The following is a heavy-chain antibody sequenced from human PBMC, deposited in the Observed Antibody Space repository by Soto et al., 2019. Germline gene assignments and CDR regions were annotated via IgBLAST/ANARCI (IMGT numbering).Heavy chain of an antibody. J-gene: IGHJ4*02. Sequence: GSLRLSCAASGXTFSNACMSWVRQAPGKGLEWVGRIKSKTDGGTKDYAAPVKGRFTISRDDSKNTLYLKMNSVETEDTAVYYCTTIAAAGQFDYWGQGTLGTVSS. CDR3: TTIAAAGQFDY. CDR2: IKSKTDGGTK. V-gene: IGHV3-15*01. CDR1: GXTFSNAC. D-gene: IGHD6-13*01.